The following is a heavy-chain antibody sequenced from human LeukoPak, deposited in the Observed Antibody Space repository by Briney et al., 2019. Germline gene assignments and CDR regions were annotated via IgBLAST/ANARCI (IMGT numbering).Heavy chain of an antibody. CDR2: ISAYNGNT. J-gene: IGHJ4*02. D-gene: IGHD6-19*01. Sequence: ASVKVSRKASGYTFTSYGISWVRQAPGQGLEWMGWISAYNGNTNYAQKLQGRVTMTTDTSTSTAYMGLRSLRSDDTAVYYCARDPMAVAGSDFDYWGQGTLVTVSS. CDR3: ARDPMAVAGSDFDY. V-gene: IGHV1-18*01. CDR1: GYTFTSYG.